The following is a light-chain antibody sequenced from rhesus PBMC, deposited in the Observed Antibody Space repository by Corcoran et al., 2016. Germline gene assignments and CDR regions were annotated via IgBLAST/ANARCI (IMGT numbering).Light chain of an antibody. V-gene: IGKV1-28*03. Sequence: DIQMTQSPSSLSASVGDTVTITCRTSQGVRSNLNWFQQKPGKAPTLLLFDASSLQSGVPSKFRGSGSGTDFTLTISRLQPEDFATYYFLQHDSYPSTFGPGTKLDIK. CDR3: LQHDSYPST. CDR2: DAS. CDR1: QGVRSN. J-gene: IGKJ3*01.